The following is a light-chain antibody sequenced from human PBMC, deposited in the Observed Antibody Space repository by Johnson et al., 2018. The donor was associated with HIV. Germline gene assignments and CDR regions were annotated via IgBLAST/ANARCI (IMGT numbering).Light chain of an antibody. CDR3: GTWDTRLRTGF. CDR2: DNN. V-gene: IGLV1-51*01. CDR1: SSNIGNNY. J-gene: IGLJ1*01. Sequence: QPVLTQPPSVSAAPGQRVSISCSGSSSNIGNNYVSWYQQVPGTAPKLLIYDNNRRPSGIPDRFSGSKSGSSATLGITGLQTGDEADYYCGTWDTRLRTGFFGTGTKVTVL.